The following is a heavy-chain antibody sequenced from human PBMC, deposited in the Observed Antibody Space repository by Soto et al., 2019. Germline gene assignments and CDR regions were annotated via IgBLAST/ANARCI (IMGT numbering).Heavy chain of an antibody. CDR2: ISGYNGKT. V-gene: IGHV1-18*04. CDR1: VYTFSNYG. CDR3: ARGGSSWSAEYYQH. J-gene: IGHJ1*01. Sequence: ASVKVSCKASVYTFSNYGVTWVRQAPGQGPEWMGWISGYNGKTKYAQKFQGRVTMTTDTSTSTAYMEVRSLRSDDTAVYYCARGGSSWSAEYYQHWGKGTLVTVSS. D-gene: IGHD6-13*01.